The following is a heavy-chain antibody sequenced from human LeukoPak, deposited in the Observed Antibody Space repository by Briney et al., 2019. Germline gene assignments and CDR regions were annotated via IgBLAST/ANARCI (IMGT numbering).Heavy chain of an antibody. J-gene: IGHJ3*02. D-gene: IGHD1-26*01. CDR3: AKDPRATMDAFDI. Sequence: QAGGSLRLSCAASGFIFSSYAMSWVRQAPGKGLEWVSAISGSGGSTYYADSVKGRFTISRDNSKNTLYLQMNSLRAEDTAVYYCAKDPRATMDAFDIWGQGTMVTVSS. CDR2: ISGSGGST. CDR1: GFIFSSYA. V-gene: IGHV3-23*01.